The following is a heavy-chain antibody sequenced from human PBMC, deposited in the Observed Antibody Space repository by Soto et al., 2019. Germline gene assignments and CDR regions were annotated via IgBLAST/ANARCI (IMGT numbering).Heavy chain of an antibody. CDR1: DGSIRSHNW. D-gene: IGHD4-17*01. CDR2: IYHSGST. J-gene: IGHJ4*02. CDR3: ARNPTVTTPNYFDY. V-gene: IGHV4-4*02. Sequence: SETLSLTCAVSDGSIRSHNWWSWVRQPPGKGLEWIGDIYHSGSTNSNPSLKSRVTISVDKSKNQFSLTLNSVTAADTAVYYCARNPTVTTPNYFDYWGQGTLVTVSS.